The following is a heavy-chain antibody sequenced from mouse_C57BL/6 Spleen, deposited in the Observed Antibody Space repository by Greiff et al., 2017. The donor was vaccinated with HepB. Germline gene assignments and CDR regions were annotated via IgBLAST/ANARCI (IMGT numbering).Heavy chain of an antibody. CDR3: ARLGIDGYYVWFAY. V-gene: IGHV1-39*01. J-gene: IGHJ3*01. Sequence: EVKLMESGPELVKPGASVKISCKASGYSFTDYNMNWVKQSNGKSLEWIGVINPNYGTTSYNQKFKGKATLTVDQSSSTAYMQLNSLTSEDSAVYYCARLGIDGYYVWFAYWGQGTLVTVSA. CDR2: INPNYGTT. D-gene: IGHD2-3*01. CDR1: GYSFTDYN.